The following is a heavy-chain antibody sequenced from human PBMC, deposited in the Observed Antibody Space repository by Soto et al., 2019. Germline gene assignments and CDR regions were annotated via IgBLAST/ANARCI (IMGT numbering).Heavy chain of an antibody. J-gene: IGHJ4*02. D-gene: IGHD6-19*01. Sequence: PGGSLRLSCAATGFTFSNNAMNWVRQPPGKGLEWVSGISNSGATVNYADSVKGRFIISRDNSKNTLYLQMSSLRDEDTAVYFCAKWGGGWDQEKKYFESGGQGTQVTVSS. CDR3: AKWGGGWDQEKKYFES. CDR2: ISNSGATV. V-gene: IGHV3-23*01. CDR1: GFTFSNNA.